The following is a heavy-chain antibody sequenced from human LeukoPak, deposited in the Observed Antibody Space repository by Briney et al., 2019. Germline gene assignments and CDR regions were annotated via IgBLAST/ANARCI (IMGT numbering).Heavy chain of an antibody. CDR3: ARERRDGYIRADAFDI. CDR2: IYHSGST. D-gene: IGHD5-24*01. V-gene: IGHV4-4*02. Sequence: SETLSLTCAVSGGSISSSNWWSWVRQPPGKGLEWIGEIYHSGSTNYNPSLKSRVTISVDKSKNQFSLKLSSVTAADTAVYYCARERRDGYIRADAFDIWGQGTMVTISS. J-gene: IGHJ3*02. CDR1: GGSISSSNW.